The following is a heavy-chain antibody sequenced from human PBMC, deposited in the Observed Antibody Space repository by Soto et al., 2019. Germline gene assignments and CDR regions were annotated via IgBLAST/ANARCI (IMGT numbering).Heavy chain of an antibody. Sequence: QVRLVQSGAEVQKPGASVKVSCKAPRDFFKEHDYLHWLREAPGQGLEWTGWIRPWNGDATYAQKFQGRLTLSRDMSIDTMYFDLTSLTSDGTAVYYCVRVSPGWNFDYWGQGTLLPVSS. CDR1: RDFFKEHDY. CDR3: VRVSPGWNFDY. J-gene: IGHJ4*02. V-gene: IGHV1-2*02. D-gene: IGHD6-19*01. CDR2: IRPWNGDA.